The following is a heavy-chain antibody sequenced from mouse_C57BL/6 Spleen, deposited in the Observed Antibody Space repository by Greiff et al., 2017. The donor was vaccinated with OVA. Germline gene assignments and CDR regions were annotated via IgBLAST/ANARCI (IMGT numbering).Heavy chain of an antibody. CDR1: GYAFTNYL. D-gene: IGHD4-1*01. J-gene: IGHJ1*03. Sequence: VQLQQSGAELVRPGTSVKVSCKASGYAFTNYLIEWVKQRPGQGLEWIGVINPGSGGTNYNEKFKGKATLTADKSSSPAYMQLSSLTSEDSAVYFCARSGSGNWYFDVWGTGTTVTVSS. CDR3: ARSGSGNWYFDV. V-gene: IGHV1-54*01. CDR2: INPGSGGT.